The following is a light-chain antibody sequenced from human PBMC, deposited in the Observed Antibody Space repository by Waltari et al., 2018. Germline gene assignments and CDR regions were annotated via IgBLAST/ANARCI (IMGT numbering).Light chain of an antibody. V-gene: IGKV1-33*01. CDR3: QQSDNFPRT. CDR1: QDINTY. J-gene: IGKJ2*02. CDR2: DAS. Sequence: DIQMTQSPSPLSASVADTVTITCQASQDINTYLTWYQQKPGKAPKLLIHDASKLETGVPSRFSGSGSGTDFTFTISSLQPEDIATYYCQQSDNFPRTFGQGTKVEI.